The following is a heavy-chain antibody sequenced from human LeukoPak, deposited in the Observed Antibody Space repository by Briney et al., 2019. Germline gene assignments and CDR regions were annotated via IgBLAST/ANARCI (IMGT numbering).Heavy chain of an antibody. Sequence: PGGSLRLSCAASGFTVSSNYMSWVRQAPGKGLEWVSVIYSGGSTYYADSVKGRFTISRDNSKNTLYLQMNSLRAEDTAVYYCARGGDSSGWYFDYWGQGTLVTVSS. CDR1: GFTVSSNY. CDR2: IYSGGST. J-gene: IGHJ4*02. V-gene: IGHV3-53*01. CDR3: ARGGDSSGWYFDY. D-gene: IGHD6-19*01.